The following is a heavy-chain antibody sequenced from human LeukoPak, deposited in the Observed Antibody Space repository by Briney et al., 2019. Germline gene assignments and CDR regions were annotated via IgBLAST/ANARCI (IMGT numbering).Heavy chain of an antibody. Sequence: ASVKVSCKASGYTFTSYGISWVRQAPGQGLEWMGWISGYNGKTKYEQRFQGRVTMTADTSTSTVHVELRSLRSDDTAAYYCARESGDGYNLNYWGQGDLVTVSS. J-gene: IGHJ4*02. CDR1: GYTFTSYG. CDR2: ISGYNGKT. V-gene: IGHV1-18*01. CDR3: ARESGDGYNLNY. D-gene: IGHD5-24*01.